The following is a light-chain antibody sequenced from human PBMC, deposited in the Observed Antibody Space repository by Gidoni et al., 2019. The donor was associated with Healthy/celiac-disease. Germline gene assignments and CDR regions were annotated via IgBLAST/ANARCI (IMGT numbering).Light chain of an antibody. Sequence: EVVMTQSPRSLHVTLGQPASISCRSSQSLGYSDGNTYLNWFQQRPGQSPRRLIYKVSNRDSGVPDRFSGSGSGTDFTLKISRVEAEDVGVYYCMQGTHWPLTFGQGTQVELK. J-gene: IGKJ1*01. V-gene: IGKV2-30*01. CDR1: QSLGYSDGNTY. CDR2: KVS. CDR3: MQGTHWPLT.